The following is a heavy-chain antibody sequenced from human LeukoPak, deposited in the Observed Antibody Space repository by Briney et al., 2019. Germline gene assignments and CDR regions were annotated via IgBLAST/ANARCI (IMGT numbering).Heavy chain of an antibody. J-gene: IGHJ4*02. CDR1: GFTFSRCT. Sequence: PGGSLRLSCAASGFTFSRCTMNWVRQAPGKGLEWVSSISSSSSYIYCTDSVRGRFTVSRDNANNSVYLQMNSLRAEDTAVYYCAREELYSSGYTVDYWGQGTLVTVSS. D-gene: IGHD3-10*01. CDR2: ISSSSSYI. CDR3: AREELYSSGYTVDY. V-gene: IGHV3-21*01.